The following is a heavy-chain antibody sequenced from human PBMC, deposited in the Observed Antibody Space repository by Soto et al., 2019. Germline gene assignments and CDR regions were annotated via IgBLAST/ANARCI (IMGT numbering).Heavy chain of an antibody. V-gene: IGHV3-53*01. J-gene: IGHJ6*02. CDR2: IFGTGST. CDR3: ARGLPFYDFWSGSSYYYYGMNV. CDR1: GFTVSSNY. D-gene: IGHD3-3*01. Sequence: RLSCAASGFTVSSNYMSWVRQAPGKGLEWVSVIFGTGSTSYADSLRGRFTISRDNSKNMVYLQMNSLRAEDTAVYYCARGLPFYDFWSGSSYYYYGMNVWGQGTTVTVSS.